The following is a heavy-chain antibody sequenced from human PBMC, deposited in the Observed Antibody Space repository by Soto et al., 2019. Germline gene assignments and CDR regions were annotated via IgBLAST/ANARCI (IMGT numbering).Heavy chain of an antibody. V-gene: IGHV1-3*01. CDR1: GGTFSSYA. CDR3: ARSLYSSSYYFDY. Sequence: ASVKVSCKASGGTFSSYAISWVRQAPGQGLEWMGGINAGNGNTKYSQKFQGRVTITRDTSASTAYMELSSLRSEDTAVYYCARSLYSSSYYFDYWGQGTLVTVSS. D-gene: IGHD6-13*01. J-gene: IGHJ4*02. CDR2: INAGNGNT.